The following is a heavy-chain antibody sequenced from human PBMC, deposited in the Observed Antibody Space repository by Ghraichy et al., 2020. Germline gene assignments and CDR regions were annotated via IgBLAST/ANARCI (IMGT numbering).Heavy chain of an antibody. J-gene: IGHJ4*02. CDR1: GYSISSGYY. CDR2: IYHSGST. Sequence: QTLSLACAVSGYSISSGYYWGWIRQPPGKGLEWIGSIYHSGSTYYNPSLKSRVTISVDTSKNQISLKLSSVTAADTAVYYCARDRGYYTSDYWGQGTLVTVSS. V-gene: IGHV4-38-2*02. D-gene: IGHD3-3*01. CDR3: ARDRGYYTSDY.